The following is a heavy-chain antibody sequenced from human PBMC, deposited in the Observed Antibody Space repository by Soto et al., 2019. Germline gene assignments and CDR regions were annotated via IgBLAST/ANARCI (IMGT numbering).Heavy chain of an antibody. V-gene: IGHV4-39*01. J-gene: IGHJ4*02. CDR3: AGHKATGSRYLLPDF. CDR1: GGSISSRSYY. Sequence: SETLSLTCTVSGGSISSRSYYWGWIRQPPGKGLEWIGSIYYSGNAYYNPSLKSRVAVSVDTSKNQFSLKVTSVTATDTAVYYCAGHKATGSRYLLPDFWGQGTLVTVSS. CDR2: IYYSGNA. D-gene: IGHD6-13*01.